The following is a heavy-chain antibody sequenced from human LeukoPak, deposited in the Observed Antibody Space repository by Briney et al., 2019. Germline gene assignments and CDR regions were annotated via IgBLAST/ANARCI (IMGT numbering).Heavy chain of an antibody. D-gene: IGHD5-12*01. J-gene: IGHJ4*02. CDR3: ARDPGSYTDYEVDY. Sequence: GGSLRLSCVTSGFSFNRYSMSWVRQAPGKGLEWVSFISSSSTFIYYEDSVKGRFIITRDNAKKSLFLQLNSLRPEDTGVYYCARDPGSYTDYEVDYWGQGTLVTVSS. V-gene: IGHV3-21*01. CDR1: GFSFNRYS. CDR2: ISSSSTFI.